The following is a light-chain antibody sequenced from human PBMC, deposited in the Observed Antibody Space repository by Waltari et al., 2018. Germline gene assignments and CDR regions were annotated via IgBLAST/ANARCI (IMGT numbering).Light chain of an antibody. CDR2: DVS. Sequence: QSALTQPRSVSGSPGPSVTISCTGTSSDAGVYNYVSWYQQHPGKAPKLMIYDVSKRPSGVPDRFSGSKSGNTASLTISGLQAEDEADYYCCSYAGSYSVVFGGGTKLTVL. J-gene: IGLJ2*01. V-gene: IGLV2-11*01. CDR1: SSDAGVYNY. CDR3: CSYAGSYSVV.